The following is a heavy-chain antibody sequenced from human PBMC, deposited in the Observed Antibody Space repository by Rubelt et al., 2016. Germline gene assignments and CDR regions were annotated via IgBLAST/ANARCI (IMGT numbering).Heavy chain of an antibody. CDR2: IRDRPNNYAT. V-gene: IGHV3-73*01. Sequence: GGGLVQPGGSLKLSCAASGFSLSGSAMHWVRQASGKGLEWVGHIRDRPNNYATLYAASVKGRFIISRDDSENTLYLQMNSLRAEDTAVYYCAKARTGDDFDDSFNIWGQGTMVTVSS. CDR3: AKARTGDDFDDSFNI. CDR1: GFSLSGSA. J-gene: IGHJ3*02. D-gene: IGHD3/OR15-3a*01.